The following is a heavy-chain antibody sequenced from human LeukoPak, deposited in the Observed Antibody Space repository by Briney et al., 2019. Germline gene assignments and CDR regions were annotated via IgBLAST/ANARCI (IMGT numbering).Heavy chain of an antibody. V-gene: IGHV3-74*01. CDR1: GFTFSSYC. CDR2: INSDGRST. Sequence: GGSLRLSCAASGFTFSSYCMHWVRQAPGKGLVWVSRINSDGRSTSYADSVKGRFTISRDNAKNMLYLQMNNLRAEDTAVYFCVRDSYVAAIYYGMDVWGQGTTVTVSS. J-gene: IGHJ6*02. D-gene: IGHD2-21*01. CDR3: VRDSYVAAIYYGMDV.